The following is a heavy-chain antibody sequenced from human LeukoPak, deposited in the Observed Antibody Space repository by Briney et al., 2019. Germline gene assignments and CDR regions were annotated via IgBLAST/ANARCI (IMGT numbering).Heavy chain of an antibody. V-gene: IGHV4-34*01. CDR2: INHSGST. Sequence: SETLSLTCGVFGGSFSGYYWSWVRQPPGQGLEWIGEINHSGSTNYNPSLKSRVTISVDTSKNQFSLKLSSVTAADTAVYYCARGPKYYDILTGYAYNWFDPWGQGTLVTVSS. CDR1: GGSFSGYY. CDR3: ARGPKYYDILTGYAYNWFDP. D-gene: IGHD3-9*01. J-gene: IGHJ5*02.